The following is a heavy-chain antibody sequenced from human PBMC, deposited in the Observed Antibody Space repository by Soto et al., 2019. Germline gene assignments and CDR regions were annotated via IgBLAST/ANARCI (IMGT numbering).Heavy chain of an antibody. Sequence: GGSLRLSCAASGFTFSSYAMHWVRQAPGKGLEWVAVISYDGSNKYYADSVKGRFTISRDNSKNTLYLQMNSLRAEDTAVYYCARDRCSSTSGSSILAYYYYGMDAWGQGTTVTVS. D-gene: IGHD2-2*01. J-gene: IGHJ6*02. CDR1: GFTFSSYA. CDR3: ARDRCSSTSGSSILAYYYYGMDA. V-gene: IGHV3-30-3*01. CDR2: ISYDGSNK.